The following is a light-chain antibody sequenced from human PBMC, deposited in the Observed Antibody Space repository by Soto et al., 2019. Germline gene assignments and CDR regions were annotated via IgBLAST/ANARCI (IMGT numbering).Light chain of an antibody. CDR2: EGS. CDR1: SSNVGTYNL. J-gene: IGLJ2*01. Sequence: QSVLTQPASVSGSPGQSITISCTGTSSNVGTYNLVSWYQHHPGEAPKLMIYEGSKRPSGVSNRFSGSKSGNTASLTISGLQAEDEADYYCAAWDDSLSGVLFGGGTKLTVL. V-gene: IGLV2-23*01. CDR3: AAWDDSLSGVL.